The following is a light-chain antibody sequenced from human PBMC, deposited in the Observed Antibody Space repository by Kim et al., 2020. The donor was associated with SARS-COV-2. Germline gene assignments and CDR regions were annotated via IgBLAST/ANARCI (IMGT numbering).Light chain of an antibody. CDR2: DAS. V-gene: IGKV1-5*01. J-gene: IGKJ1*01. CDR3: QQYNSDSWT. Sequence: DIQMTQSPSTLSASVGDRVTISCRASQRINTWLAWYQQIPGKSPKLLIYDASSLDSGVPSRFSGSGSGTEFTLTISSLQPDDFATYYCQQYNSDSWTIGQGTKVDIK. CDR1: QRINTW.